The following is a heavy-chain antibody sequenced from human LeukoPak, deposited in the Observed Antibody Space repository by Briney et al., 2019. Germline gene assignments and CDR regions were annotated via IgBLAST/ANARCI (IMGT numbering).Heavy chain of an antibody. Sequence: SVKVSCKSSGGTFSSYAIIWVRQAPGQGLEWMGRIIPILGIANYAQKFQGRVTITADKSTSTAYMELSSLRSEDTAVYYCARERRGTGFDYWGQGTLVTVSS. CDR2: IIPILGIA. V-gene: IGHV1-69*04. D-gene: IGHD3-10*01. CDR1: GGTFSSYA. CDR3: ARERRGTGFDY. J-gene: IGHJ4*02.